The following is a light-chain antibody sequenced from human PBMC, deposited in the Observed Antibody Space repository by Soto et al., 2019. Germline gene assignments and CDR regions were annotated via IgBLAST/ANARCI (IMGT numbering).Light chain of an antibody. CDR3: SSYSSRSTLDYV. Sequence: QSVLTQPASVSGSPGQSITISCTGTTSDVGGYNYVSWYQQHPGEAPKLMIYDVSSRPSGVSNRFSGSKSGNTASLTISGLQTEDEADYYCSSYSSRSTLDYVFGTGTKLTVL. CDR2: DVS. CDR1: TSDVGGYNY. J-gene: IGLJ1*01. V-gene: IGLV2-14*01.